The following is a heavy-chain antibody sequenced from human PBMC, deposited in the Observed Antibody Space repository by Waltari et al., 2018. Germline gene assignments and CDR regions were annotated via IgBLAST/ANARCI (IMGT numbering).Heavy chain of an antibody. J-gene: IGHJ6*02. CDR2: ISAYNGNT. CDR3: AREITRITIFGVVSPGYYYGMDV. V-gene: IGHV1-18*01. Sequence: QVQLVQSGAEVKKPGASVKVSCKASGYTFTSYGISWVRQAPGQELAWMGWISAYNGNTNYEQKLQGRVTMTTDTSTSTAYMELRSLRSDDTAVYYCAREITRITIFGVVSPGYYYGMDVWGQGTTVTVSS. CDR1: GYTFTSYG. D-gene: IGHD3-3*01.